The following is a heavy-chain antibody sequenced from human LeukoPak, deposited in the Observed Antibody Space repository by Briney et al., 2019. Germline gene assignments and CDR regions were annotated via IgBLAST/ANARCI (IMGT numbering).Heavy chain of an antibody. CDR2: IYSGGNT. CDR3: ARDVGFIVGATPGAFDI. CDR1: GFTFSSNY. J-gene: IGHJ3*02. D-gene: IGHD1-26*01. V-gene: IGHV3-66*01. Sequence: GGSLRLSCAASGFTFSSNYMTWVRQAPGRGLEWVSVIYSGGNTYYADSVKGRFTISGDNTKNTLYLQMNSLRADDTAVYYCARDVGFIVGATPGAFDIWGQGTMVTVSS.